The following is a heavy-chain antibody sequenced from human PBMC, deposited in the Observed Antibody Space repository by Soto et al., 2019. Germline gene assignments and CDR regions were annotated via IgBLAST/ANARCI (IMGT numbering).Heavy chain of an antibody. CDR2: INGRSNYV. V-gene: IGHV3-21*01. D-gene: IGHD1-26*01. Sequence: EVQVVESGGGLVKPGGSLRLSCVFSGFTFSTYTMNWVRQAPGKGLEWVSSINGRSNYVYYADSVKGRFTISRDNAKNSLYLQMNRLRAEDPAIYYCAREDGVVGSSSAFDLWGLGTLVTVSS. CDR1: GFTFSTYT. CDR3: AREDGVVGSSSAFDL. J-gene: IGHJ4*02.